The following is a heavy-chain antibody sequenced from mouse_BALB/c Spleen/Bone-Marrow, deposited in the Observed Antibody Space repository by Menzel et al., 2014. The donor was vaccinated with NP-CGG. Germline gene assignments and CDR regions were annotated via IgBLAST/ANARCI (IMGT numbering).Heavy chain of an antibody. CDR2: ISYDGSN. CDR1: GYSITSGYY. Sequence: VQLQQSGPGLVKPSQSLSLTCSVSGYSITSGYYWNWIRQFPGNKLEWMDYISYDGSNNYNPSLKNRISITRDTSKNQFFLRLNSVTTEDTATYYCARGGDWFFGVWGAGTTVTVSS. CDR3: ARGGDWFFGV. J-gene: IGHJ1*01. V-gene: IGHV3-6*02.